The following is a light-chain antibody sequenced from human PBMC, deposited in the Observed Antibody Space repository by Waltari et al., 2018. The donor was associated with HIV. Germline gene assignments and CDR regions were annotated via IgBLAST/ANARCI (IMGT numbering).Light chain of an antibody. V-gene: IGLV3-25*03. Sequence: SFEPTQPPSVSVSPGQTARITCPGDALPKQFAYWYQQKPGQAPVLIIYQDTERPAGIPERFSGSSSGTRVTLTVSGVQAEDEADYYCQSADSSGTWVFGGGTKLTVL. CDR1: ALPKQF. CDR2: QDT. J-gene: IGLJ3*02. CDR3: QSADSSGTWV.